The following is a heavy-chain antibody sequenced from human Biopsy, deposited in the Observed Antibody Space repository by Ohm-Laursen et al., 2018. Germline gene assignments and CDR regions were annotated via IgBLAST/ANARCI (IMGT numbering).Heavy chain of an antibody. CDR1: GFTVYNYY. CDR3: SRAYPPPGRRLVVVAGDFDC. Sequence: GSLRLSCAASGFTVYNYYMTWVRQAPGKGLEWVAVIYSGGDTRYEGAVKGRCTISRDSYKNTLYLQKNSLRGEDTAVYYCSRAYPPPGRRLVVVAGDFDCWGQGTRVTVSS. V-gene: IGHV3-66*01. D-gene: IGHD2-15*01. J-gene: IGHJ4*02. CDR2: IYSGGDT.